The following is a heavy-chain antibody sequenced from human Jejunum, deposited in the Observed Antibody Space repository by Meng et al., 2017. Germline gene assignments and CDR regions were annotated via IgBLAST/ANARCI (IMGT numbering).Heavy chain of an antibody. CDR2: INDSGST. Sequence: LKEWGEVPLTPLDTLSLTCAVFGGSFSGHYWSWIRQPPGKGLEWIGEINDSGSTHYNPSLGSRVTISVDTSKSQFSLKLISVTAADTGVYYCVDSKWSANYWGQGTLVTVSS. CDR3: VDSKWSANY. V-gene: IGHV4-34*01. J-gene: IGHJ4*02. CDR1: GGSFSGHY. D-gene: IGHD3-3*01.